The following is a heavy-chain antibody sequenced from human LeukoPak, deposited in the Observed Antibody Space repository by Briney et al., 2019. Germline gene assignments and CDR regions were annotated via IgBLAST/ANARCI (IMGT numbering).Heavy chain of an antibody. D-gene: IGHD6-19*01. CDR2: ISSSRNTI. CDR3: AKDVSSGWTIFDS. CDR1: GFTYSSYS. J-gene: IGHJ4*02. V-gene: IGHV3-48*01. Sequence: GGSLRLSCAASGFTYSSYSMNWVRQAPGKGLEWVSYISSSRNTIYYADSVKGRFTISRDNAKNSLYLQMNSLRADDTAVYYCAKDVSSGWTIFDSWGQGTLVTVSS.